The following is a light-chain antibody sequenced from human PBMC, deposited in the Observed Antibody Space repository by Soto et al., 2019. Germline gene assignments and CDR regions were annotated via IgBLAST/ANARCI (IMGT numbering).Light chain of an antibody. J-gene: IGKJ1*01. V-gene: IGKV3-20*01. Sequence: EIVLTQSPGTLSLSPGERATLSCRASQSVSSSFLAWYQQKPGQAPRLLIYGASSRATGIPDRFSGSGSGTDFILTISGREPEDFAVYYCQQYHSSPWTFGPGTKVAIK. CDR2: GAS. CDR1: QSVSSSF. CDR3: QQYHSSPWT.